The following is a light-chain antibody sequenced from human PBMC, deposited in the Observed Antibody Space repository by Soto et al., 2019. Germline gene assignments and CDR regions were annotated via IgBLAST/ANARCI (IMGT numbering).Light chain of an antibody. Sequence: EVVLTQSPGALSLSPGEGVTLSCRASQNIRGNELAWYRQKRGQAPRLLMYGGSTRPDGIPDRFSGSGNGTNFTLDISRLEPEGSAVYYCQDYGPSHPWTFGQGTKLQIK. CDR2: GGS. CDR3: QDYGPSHPWT. V-gene: IGKV3-20*01. J-gene: IGKJ1*01. CDR1: QNIRGNE.